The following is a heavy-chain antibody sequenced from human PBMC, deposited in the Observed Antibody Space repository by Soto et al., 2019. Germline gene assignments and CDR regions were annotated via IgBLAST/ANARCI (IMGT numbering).Heavy chain of an antibody. D-gene: IGHD3-10*01. Sequence: QVQLVQSGAGVKKPGSSVKVSCKASGVTFNCYTMNWVRQAPGLGLEWLARFTAIVSFSNSALKVQGRVTLTADKSTNTAYMELRSLRSEDTSIYYSETSFGSGSRAFDYWGQGALVTVSS. V-gene: IGHV1-69*02. CDR2: FTAIVSFS. CDR3: ETSFGSGSRAFDY. J-gene: IGHJ4*02. CDR1: GVTFNCYT.